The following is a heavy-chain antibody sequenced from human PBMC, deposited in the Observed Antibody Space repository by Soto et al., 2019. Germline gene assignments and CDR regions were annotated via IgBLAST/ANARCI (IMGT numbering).Heavy chain of an antibody. CDR2: IWYDGSNK. CDR3: ARDRYSSSAPYDY. V-gene: IGHV3-33*01. D-gene: IGHD6-6*01. J-gene: IGHJ4*02. Sequence: GGSLRLSCAASGFTFSSYGMHWVRQAPGKGLEWVAVIWYDGSNKYYADSVRGRFTISRDNSKNTLYLQMNSLRAEDMAVYYCARDRYSSSAPYDYWGQGTLVTVSS. CDR1: GFTFSSYG.